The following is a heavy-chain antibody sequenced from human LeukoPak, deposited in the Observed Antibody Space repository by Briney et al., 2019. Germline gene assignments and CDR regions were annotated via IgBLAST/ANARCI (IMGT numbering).Heavy chain of an antibody. J-gene: IGHJ4*02. Sequence: PGGSLRLSCAASGFTFYSYAMSWVRQAPGKGLEWVSTISGSGAGAYYADSVKGRFTISRDNSKNTLYLQMNSLRAEDTAVYYCAKDSHYYDSSGYYDYWGQGTLVAVSS. V-gene: IGHV3-23*01. CDR1: GFTFYSYA. CDR3: AKDSHYYDSSGYYDY. D-gene: IGHD3-22*01. CDR2: ISGSGAGA.